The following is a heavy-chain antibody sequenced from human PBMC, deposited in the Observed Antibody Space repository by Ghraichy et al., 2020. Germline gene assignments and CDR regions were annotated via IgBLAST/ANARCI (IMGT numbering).Heavy chain of an antibody. Sequence: GGSLRLSCAVSGFTFSSYYMSWVRQAPGKGLEWVAVINSGGSTLYADSVKGRFTMSRDNSKNTLYLQMNSLRVEDTAVYFCASEAPRTGATVIFDYWGQGTLVTVSS. CDR3: ASEAPRTGATVIFDY. V-gene: IGHV3-66*01. CDR2: INSGGST. CDR1: GFTFSSYY. J-gene: IGHJ4*02. D-gene: IGHD4-17*01.